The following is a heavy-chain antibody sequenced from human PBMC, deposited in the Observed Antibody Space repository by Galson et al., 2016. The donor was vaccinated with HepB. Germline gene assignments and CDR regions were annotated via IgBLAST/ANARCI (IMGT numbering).Heavy chain of an antibody. V-gene: IGHV1-46*01. CDR3: ARGGDNYGYLDYQNYGMDV. Sequence: SVKVSCKASGYTFSSYYIHWVRQAPGQGPEWMGLINPSGGSTIYAQKFQGRVTMTRDTSTTTVYMDLSSLRSEDTAVYYCARGGDNYGYLDYQNYGMDVWGQGTTVAVSS. CDR2: INPSGGST. J-gene: IGHJ6*02. D-gene: IGHD5-18*01. CDR1: GYTFSSYY.